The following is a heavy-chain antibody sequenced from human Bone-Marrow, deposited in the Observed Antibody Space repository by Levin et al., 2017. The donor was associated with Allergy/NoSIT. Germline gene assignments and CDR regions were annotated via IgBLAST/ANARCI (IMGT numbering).Heavy chain of an antibody. CDR1: GFTFSTYG. Sequence: GESLKISCAASGFTFSTYGMHWVRQAPGKGLEWVAVISYDGNNQYYADSVKGRFTISRDNSKNTLYLQMNSLRTEDTAVYYCAKDDFDFWSGYYETHHMDVWGKGTTVTVSS. J-gene: IGHJ6*03. D-gene: IGHD3-3*01. V-gene: IGHV3-30*18. CDR3: AKDDFDFWSGYYETHHMDV. CDR2: ISYDGNNQ.